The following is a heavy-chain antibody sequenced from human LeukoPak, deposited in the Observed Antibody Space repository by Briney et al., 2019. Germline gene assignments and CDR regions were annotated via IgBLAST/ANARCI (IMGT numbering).Heavy chain of an antibody. J-gene: IGHJ4*02. CDR2: ISGSGGST. Sequence: GGSLRLSCAASGFTFSSYAMSWVRQAPGKGLEWVSAISGSGGSTYYADSVKGRFTISRDNSKNTLYLQMNSLRAEDTAVYYCAKSVVRGVTYINFDYWGQGTLVTVSS. CDR3: AKSVVRGVTYINFDY. CDR1: GFTFSSYA. V-gene: IGHV3-23*01. D-gene: IGHD3-10*01.